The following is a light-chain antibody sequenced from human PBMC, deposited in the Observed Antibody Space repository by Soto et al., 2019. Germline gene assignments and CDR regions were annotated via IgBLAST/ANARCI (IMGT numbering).Light chain of an antibody. CDR1: QSVSSN. J-gene: IGKJ4*01. CDR3: QQYNNWTPLT. Sequence: ETMMTQSPATLSVSPGERATLSCRASQSVSSNLAWYQQKPGQAPRLLMYGASIRATGIPARFSGSGSGTEFTLTVTSLQSEDFAVYYCQQYNNWTPLTFGGGTKVEIK. CDR2: GAS. V-gene: IGKV3-15*01.